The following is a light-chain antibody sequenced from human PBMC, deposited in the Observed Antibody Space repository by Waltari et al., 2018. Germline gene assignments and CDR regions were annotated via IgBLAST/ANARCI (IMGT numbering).Light chain of an antibody. Sequence: EMVLTQSPGTLSLSPGERVTLSCRASQSVSRALAWYQQKPGQAPRPLIYGASSRATGIPDRFSGSGSGTDFSLTISRLEPEDFAVYYCQHYVRLPVTFGQGTKVEIK. CDR1: QSVSRA. J-gene: IGKJ1*01. V-gene: IGKV3-20*01. CDR3: QHYVRLPVT. CDR2: GAS.